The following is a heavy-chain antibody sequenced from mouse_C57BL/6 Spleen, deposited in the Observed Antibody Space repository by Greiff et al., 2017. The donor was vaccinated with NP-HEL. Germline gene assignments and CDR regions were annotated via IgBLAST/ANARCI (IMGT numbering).Heavy chain of an antibody. Sequence: EVKLVESGEGLVKPGGSLKLSCAASGFTFSSYAMSWVRQTPEKRLEWVAYISSGGDYIYYADTVKGRFTISRDNARNTLYLQMSSLKSEDTAMYYCTSYYYGSSSSYYAMDYWGQGTSVTVSS. J-gene: IGHJ4*01. V-gene: IGHV5-9-1*02. CDR1: GFTFSSYA. D-gene: IGHD1-1*01. CDR2: ISSGGDYI. CDR3: TSYYYGSSSSYYAMDY.